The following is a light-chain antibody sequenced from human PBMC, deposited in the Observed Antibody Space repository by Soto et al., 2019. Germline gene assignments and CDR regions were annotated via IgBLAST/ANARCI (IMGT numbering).Light chain of an antibody. V-gene: IGKV3-11*01. J-gene: IGKJ2*01. CDR1: QSVASY. Sequence: EIVLTQSPATLSLSPGERATLSCRASQSVASYLGWYQQKPGQAPWLLIYDASNRATGIPARFSGSGSGTDFTLTISSLEPEDFAVYYCLERSSWPPNYTFGQGTRLEIK. CDR2: DAS. CDR3: LERSSWPPNYT.